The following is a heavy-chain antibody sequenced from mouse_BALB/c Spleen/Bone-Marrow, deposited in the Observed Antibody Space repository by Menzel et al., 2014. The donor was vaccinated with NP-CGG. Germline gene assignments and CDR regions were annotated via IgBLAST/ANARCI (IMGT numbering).Heavy chain of an antibody. J-gene: IGHJ4*01. V-gene: IGHV5-17*02. CDR1: GFTFSSFG. CDR3: ATGTRAMDY. Sequence: EVNLVESGGGLVQPGGSRKLSCAASGFTFSSFGMHWVRQAPEKGLEWVAYISSGSSTIYYADTVKGRFTISRGNPKNTLFLQMTSLRSEDTAMYYCATGTRAMDYWGQGTSVTVSS. D-gene: IGHD4-1*01. CDR2: ISSGSSTI.